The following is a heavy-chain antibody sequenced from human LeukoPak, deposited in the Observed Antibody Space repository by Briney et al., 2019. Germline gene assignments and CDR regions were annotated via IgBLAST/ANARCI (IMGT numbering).Heavy chain of an antibody. Sequence: GGSLRLSCAASGFTFSSFWMNWVRQAPGKGLEWVAVISYDGSNKYYADSVKGRFTISRDNSKNTLYLQMNSLRAEDTAVYYCAIVSVWGQGTLVTVSS. CDR2: ISYDGSNK. D-gene: IGHD3-10*01. V-gene: IGHV3-30*03. CDR1: GFTFSSFW. CDR3: AIVSV. J-gene: IGHJ4*02.